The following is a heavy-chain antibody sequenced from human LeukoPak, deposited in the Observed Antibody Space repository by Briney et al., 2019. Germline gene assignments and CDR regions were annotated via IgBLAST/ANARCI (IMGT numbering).Heavy chain of an antibody. CDR3: AKEGVTYYFDY. CDR1: GFTFSSYA. D-gene: IGHD2-21*02. Sequence: PGGSLRLSCAASGFTFSSYAMHWVRQAPGKGLEWVAVISYDGSNKYYADSVKGRFTISRDNSKNTLYLQMNSLRAEDTAVYYCAKEGVTYYFDYWGQGTLVTVSS. V-gene: IGHV3-30*04. CDR2: ISYDGSNK. J-gene: IGHJ4*02.